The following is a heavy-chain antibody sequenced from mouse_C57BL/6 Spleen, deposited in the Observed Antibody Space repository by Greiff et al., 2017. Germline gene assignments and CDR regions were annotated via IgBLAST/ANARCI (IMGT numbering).Heavy chain of an antibody. CDR2: IDPSDSET. J-gene: IGHJ2*01. CDR3: ARRGGYGNYPLDY. CDR1: GYTFTSYW. D-gene: IGHD2-1*01. V-gene: IGHV1-52*01. Sequence: VKLQQSGAELVRPGSSVKLSCKASGYTFTSYWMHWVKQRPIQGLEWIGNIDPSDSETHYNQKFKDKATLTVDKSSSTAYMQLSSLTSEDSAVYYCARRGGYGNYPLDYWGQGTTLTVSS.